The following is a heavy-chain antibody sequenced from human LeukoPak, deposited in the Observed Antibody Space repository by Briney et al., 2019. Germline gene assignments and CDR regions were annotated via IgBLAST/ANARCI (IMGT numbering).Heavy chain of an antibody. CDR3: ARRYYDISP. D-gene: IGHD3-9*01. Sequence: GGSLRLSCAASGFTFSSYSMNWVRQAPGKGLEWVSFIIGSGDLIYYADSVKGRFTISRDNAKNSLYLQMNSLRDEDTAVYYCARRYYDISPWGQGTLVTVSS. J-gene: IGHJ5*02. CDR1: GFTFSSYS. V-gene: IGHV3-48*02. CDR2: IIGSGDLI.